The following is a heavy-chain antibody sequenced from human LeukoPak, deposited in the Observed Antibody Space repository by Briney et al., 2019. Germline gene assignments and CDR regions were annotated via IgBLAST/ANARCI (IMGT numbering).Heavy chain of an antibody. V-gene: IGHV4-39*01. CDR2: IYYSGST. J-gene: IGHJ4*02. CDR1: GGSISSSSYY. CDR3: ASLYYDFWSGYPKADSDY. D-gene: IGHD3-3*01. Sequence: SETLSLTCTVSGGSISSSSYYWGWIRQPPGKGLEWIGSIYYSGSTYYNPSLKSRVTISVDTSKNQFSLKLSSVTAADTAVYYCASLYYDFWSGYPKADSDYWGQGTLVTVSS.